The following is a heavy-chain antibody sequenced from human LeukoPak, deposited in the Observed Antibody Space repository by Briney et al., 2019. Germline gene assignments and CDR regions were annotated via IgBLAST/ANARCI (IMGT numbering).Heavy chain of an antibody. CDR3: AKAYSSSALDY. J-gene: IGHJ4*02. CDR1: GFTFSSYG. D-gene: IGHD6-13*01. Sequence: GRSLRLSCAASGFTFSSYGVHWVRQAPGKGLEWVAVISYDGSNKYYADSVKGRFTISRDNSKNTLYLQMNSLRAEDTAVYYCAKAYSSSALDYWGQGTLVTVSS. V-gene: IGHV3-30*18. CDR2: ISYDGSNK.